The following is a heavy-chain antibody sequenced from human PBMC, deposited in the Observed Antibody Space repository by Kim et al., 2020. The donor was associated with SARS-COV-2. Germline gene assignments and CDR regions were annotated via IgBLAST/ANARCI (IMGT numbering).Heavy chain of an antibody. J-gene: IGHJ4*02. CDR3: ARDSGIQVWYSNPDY. V-gene: IGHV3-21*01. Sequence: ADSVKGRVTSSRDNAKNSLYRKMNSLRAEDTAVYYCARDSGIQVWYSNPDYWGQGTLVTVSS. D-gene: IGHD5-18*01.